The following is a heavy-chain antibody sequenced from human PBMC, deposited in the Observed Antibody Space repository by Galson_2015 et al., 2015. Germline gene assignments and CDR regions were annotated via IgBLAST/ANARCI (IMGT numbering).Heavy chain of an antibody. J-gene: IGHJ4*02. D-gene: IGHD1-1*01. CDR1: GGSVSSGSYY. CDR2: IYYSGST. Sequence: ETLSLTCTVSGGSVSSGSYYWSWIRQPPGKGLEWIGYIYYSGSTNYNPSLKSRVTISVDTSKNQFSLKLSSVTAADTAVYYCAREAYNWSSQVYYFDYWGQGTLVTVSS. CDR3: AREAYNWSSQVYYFDY. V-gene: IGHV4-61*01.